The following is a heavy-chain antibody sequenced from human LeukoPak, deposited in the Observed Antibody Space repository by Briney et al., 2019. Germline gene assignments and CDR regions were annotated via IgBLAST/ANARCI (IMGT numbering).Heavy chain of an antibody. V-gene: IGHV3-23*01. Sequence: PGGSLRLSSAASGFTFSSYAMSWVRQAPGKGLEWVSAISGSGGSTYYADSVKGRFTISRDNSKNTLYLQMNSLRAQDTAVYYCAKPYGGIVVVPAAYFDYWGQGTLVTVSS. CDR3: AKPYGGIVVVPAAYFDY. CDR1: GFTFSSYA. J-gene: IGHJ4*02. D-gene: IGHD2-2*01. CDR2: ISGSGGST.